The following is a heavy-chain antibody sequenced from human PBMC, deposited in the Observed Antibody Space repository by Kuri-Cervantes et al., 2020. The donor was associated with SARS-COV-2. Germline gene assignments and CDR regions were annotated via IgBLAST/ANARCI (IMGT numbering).Heavy chain of an antibody. CDR3: ARDGKHYYDSSSDAFDI. CDR2: IYYSGST. D-gene: IGHD3-22*01. CDR1: SGSFSDYY. V-gene: IGHV4-59*01. J-gene: IGHJ3*02. Sequence: SETLSLTCAVYSGSFSDYYWSWIRQPPGRGLEWIGYIYYSGSTNYNPSLKSRVTISVDTSKNQFSLKLSSVTAADTAVYYCARDGKHYYDSSSDAFDIWGQGTMVTVSS.